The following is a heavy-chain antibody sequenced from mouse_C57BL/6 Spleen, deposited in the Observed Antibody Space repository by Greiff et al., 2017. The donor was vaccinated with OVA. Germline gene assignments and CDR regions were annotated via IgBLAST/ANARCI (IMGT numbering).Heavy chain of an antibody. CDR3: ARNTDYYGSSLYYFDY. V-gene: IGHV2-2*01. D-gene: IGHD1-1*01. CDR1: GFSLTSYG. CDR2: IWSGGST. Sequence: VQRVESGPGLVQPSQSLSITCTVSGFSLTSYGVHWVRQSPGKGLEWLGVIWSGGSTDYNAAFISRLSISKDNSKSQVFFKMNSLQADDTAIYYCARNTDYYGSSLYYFDYWGQGTTLTVSS. J-gene: IGHJ2*01.